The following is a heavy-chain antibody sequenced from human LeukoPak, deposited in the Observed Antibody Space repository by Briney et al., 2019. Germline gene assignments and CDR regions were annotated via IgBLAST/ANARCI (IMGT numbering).Heavy chain of an antibody. CDR2: ISSSGGNT. CDR1: GFTFSSYS. D-gene: IGHD5-12*01. J-gene: IGHJ4*02. Sequence: GGSLRLSCAAPGFTFSSYSMSWVRQAPGKGLEWVSSISSSGGNTYYPDSVKGRFTISRDNSKNTMYLQMNSLRAEDTAVYYCAKDRPTWLIDYWGQGTLVTVSS. CDR3: AKDRPTWLIDY. V-gene: IGHV3-23*01.